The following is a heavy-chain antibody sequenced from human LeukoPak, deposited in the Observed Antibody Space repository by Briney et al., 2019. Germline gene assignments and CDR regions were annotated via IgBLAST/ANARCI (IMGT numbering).Heavy chain of an antibody. V-gene: IGHV1-69*06. J-gene: IGHJ5*02. CDR2: IIPIFGTA. CDR1: GGTISSYA. D-gene: IGHD3-10*01. Sequence: GASVKVSCKASGGTISSYAISWVRQAPGQGLEWMGGIIPIFGTANYAQKFQGRVTITADKSTSTAYMELSSLRSEDTAVYYCANVGYYYGSGSYLDFNWFDPWGQGTLVTVSS. CDR3: ANVGYYYGSGSYLDFNWFDP.